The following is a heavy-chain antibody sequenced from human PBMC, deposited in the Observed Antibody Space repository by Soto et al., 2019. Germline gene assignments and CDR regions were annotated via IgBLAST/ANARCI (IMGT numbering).Heavy chain of an antibody. V-gene: IGHV3-7*01. CDR2: IKHDGSEK. CDR3: VRDRSGSYLEGFDY. CDR1: GFTFSSYW. J-gene: IGHJ4*02. Sequence: EVQLVEFGGGLVHLGGSRRLSCAASGFTFSSYWMTWVRQAPGKGLEWVANIKHDGSEKYYVDSVKGRFTISRDNARNSVFLEMKSLRAEDTAVYSCVRDRSGSYLEGFDYWGQGTLVTVSS. D-gene: IGHD1-26*01.